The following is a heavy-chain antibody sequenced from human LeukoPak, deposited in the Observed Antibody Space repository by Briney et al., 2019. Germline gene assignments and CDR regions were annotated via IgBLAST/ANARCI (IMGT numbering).Heavy chain of an antibody. CDR2: INHSGST. D-gene: IGHD3-3*01. Sequence: SETLSLTCAVYGGSFSGYYWSWIRQPPGRGVEWIGEINHSGSTNYNPSLKSRVTISVDTSKYQFSLRLSSVTAAATAVYYCARGRITIFGVVIMGFDYWGQGTLVTVSS. CDR1: GGSFSGYY. V-gene: IGHV4-34*01. CDR3: ARGRITIFGVVIMGFDY. J-gene: IGHJ4*02.